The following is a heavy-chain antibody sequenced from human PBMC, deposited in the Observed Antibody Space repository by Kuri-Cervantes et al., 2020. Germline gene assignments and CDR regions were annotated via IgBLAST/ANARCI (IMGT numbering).Heavy chain of an antibody. CDR3: ARVGSQGGYCSSTSCYGNWFDP. CDR2: MYYRGSS. V-gene: IGHV4-59*13. D-gene: IGHD2-2*03. Sequence: SETLSLTCNVSGDAMNTYYWSWIRQPPGRGLEWIGYMYYRGSSTFNPSLKRRVTMSVDTSKNQFSLKLSSVTAADTAVYYCARVGSQGGYCSSTSCYGNWFDPWGQGTLVTVSS. J-gene: IGHJ5*02. CDR1: GDAMNTYY.